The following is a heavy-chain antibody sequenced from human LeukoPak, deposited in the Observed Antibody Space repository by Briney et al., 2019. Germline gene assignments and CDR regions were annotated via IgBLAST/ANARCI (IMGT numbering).Heavy chain of an antibody. CDR3: ARVSMGSWYPYYYYGMDV. V-gene: IGHV4-4*07. Sequence: SETLSLTCTVSGGSISSYYWSWVRQPAGKGLEWIGRIYTSGSTNYNPSLKSRVTMSVDTYKNQFSLKLSSVTAADTAVYYCARVSMGSWYPYYYYGMDVWGQGTTVTVSS. CDR2: IYTSGST. CDR1: GGSISSYY. J-gene: IGHJ6*02. D-gene: IGHD6-13*01.